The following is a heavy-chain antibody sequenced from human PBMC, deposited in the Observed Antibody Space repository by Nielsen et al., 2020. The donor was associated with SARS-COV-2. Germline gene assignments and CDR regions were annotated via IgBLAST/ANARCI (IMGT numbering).Heavy chain of an antibody. CDR2: VFATGST. V-gene: IGHV4-61*02. Sequence: SETLSLTCTVSGASLSSGSYYWTWIRQPAGKGLEWIGRVFATGSTDYNPSLKSRVTISVDTSKNEFSLKLRFVTAADTAVYYCARRGHFDYWGQGALVTVSS. CDR1: GASLSSGSYY. CDR3: ARRGHFDY. J-gene: IGHJ4*02.